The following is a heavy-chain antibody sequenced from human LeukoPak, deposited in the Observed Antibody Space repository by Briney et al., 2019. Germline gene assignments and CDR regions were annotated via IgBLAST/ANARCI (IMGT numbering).Heavy chain of an antibody. Sequence: SETLSLTCTVSGGSISSGGYSWSWVRQHPGKGLEWIGYIYYSGSTYYNPSLKSRVTISVDTSKNQFSLKLSSVTAADTAVYYCARVGALSIAAAVGLDIWGQGTMVTVSS. J-gene: IGHJ3*02. CDR3: ARVGALSIAAAVGLDI. V-gene: IGHV4-31*03. CDR1: GGSISSGGYS. D-gene: IGHD6-13*01. CDR2: IYYSGST.